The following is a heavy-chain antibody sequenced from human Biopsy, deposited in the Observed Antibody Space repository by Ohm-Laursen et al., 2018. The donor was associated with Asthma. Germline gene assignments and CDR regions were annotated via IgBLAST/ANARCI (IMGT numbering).Heavy chain of an antibody. CDR1: GGSMTPTSHY. CDR2: ISYGGKT. D-gene: IGHD3-3*01. CDR3: ARRITIFGVVQKDHGMDA. J-gene: IGHJ6*02. Sequence: GTLSLTCTVSGGSMTPTSHYWDWIRQAPEKGLEWIGYISYGGKTSYNPPLKNRVTISRDTSKNQFSLRLTSVTAADTAVYFCARRITIFGVVQKDHGMDAWGQGTTVIVSS. V-gene: IGHV4-39*01.